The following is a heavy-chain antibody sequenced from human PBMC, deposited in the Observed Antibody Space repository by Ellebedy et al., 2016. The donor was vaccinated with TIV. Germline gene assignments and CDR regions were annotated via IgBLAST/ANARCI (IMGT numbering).Heavy chain of an antibody. CDR1: GFTFSYYY. CDR3: ARDRPRAVVVAATGIGGWFDP. CDR2: ISSSGSTI. D-gene: IGHD2-15*01. Sequence: PGGSLRLSCAASGFTFSYYYMSWIRQAPGKGLEWVSYISSSGSTIHYADSVKGRFTISRDNAKNSLYLKMNSLRAEATAVYYCARDRPRAVVVAATGIGGWFDPWGQGTLVTVSS. V-gene: IGHV3-11*01. J-gene: IGHJ5*02.